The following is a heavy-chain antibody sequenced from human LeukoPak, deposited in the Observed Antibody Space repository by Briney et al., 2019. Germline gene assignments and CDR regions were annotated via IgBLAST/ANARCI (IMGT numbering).Heavy chain of an antibody. D-gene: IGHD3-3*01. V-gene: IGHV4-4*07. CDR2: IYTSGST. CDR1: GGSISSYY. Sequence: SETLSLTCTVSGGSISSYYWSWIRQPAGKGLEWIGRIYTSGSTNYNPSLKSRVTMSVDTSKNQFSLKLSSVTAADTAVYYCARDIRDTIFGVVITRDAFDIWGQGTMVTVSS. CDR3: ARDIRDTIFGVVITRDAFDI. J-gene: IGHJ3*02.